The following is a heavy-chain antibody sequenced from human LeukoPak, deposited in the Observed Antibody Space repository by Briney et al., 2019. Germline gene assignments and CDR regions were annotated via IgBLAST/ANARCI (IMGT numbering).Heavy chain of an antibody. J-gene: IGHJ4*02. CDR2: IYSDDST. CDR3: ARGGTAVYGDYLRT. V-gene: IGHV3-66*02. Sequence: PGGSLRLSCAASGFTVSGNYINWVRQAPGKGLEWVSVIYSDDSTYYADSVKGRFTISRDNSKNTLYLQMNSLRAEDTAVYYCARGGTAVYGDYLRTWGQGTLVTVSS. CDR1: GFTVSGNY. D-gene: IGHD4-17*01.